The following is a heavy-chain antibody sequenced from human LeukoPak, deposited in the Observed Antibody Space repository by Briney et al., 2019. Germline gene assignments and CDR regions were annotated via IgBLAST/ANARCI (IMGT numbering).Heavy chain of an antibody. CDR3: ARGSRGIAGYYFDY. CDR2: ISAYNGNT. J-gene: IGHJ4*02. V-gene: IGHV1-18*01. CDR1: GYTFTSYG. D-gene: IGHD6-13*01. Sequence: ASVKVSCKASGYTFTSYGISWVRQAPGQGLEWMGWISAYNGNTNYAQKLQGRVTMTRNTSISTAYMELSSLRSEDTAVYYCARGSRGIAGYYFDYWGQGTLVTVSS.